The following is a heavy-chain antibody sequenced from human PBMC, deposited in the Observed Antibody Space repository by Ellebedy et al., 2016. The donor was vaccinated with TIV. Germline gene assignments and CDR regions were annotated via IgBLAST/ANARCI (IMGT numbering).Heavy chain of an antibody. CDR3: ARDSGDLWFGDRQGMDV. V-gene: IGHV1-18*01. Sequence: ASVKVSXKASGYTFTSYDINWVRQAPGQGLEWMGWISAYNGNTNYAQKLQGRVTMTTDTSTSTAYMELSRLRSDDTAVYYCARDSGDLWFGDRQGMDVWGQGTTVTVSS. D-gene: IGHD3-10*01. CDR1: GYTFTSYD. CDR2: ISAYNGNT. J-gene: IGHJ6*02.